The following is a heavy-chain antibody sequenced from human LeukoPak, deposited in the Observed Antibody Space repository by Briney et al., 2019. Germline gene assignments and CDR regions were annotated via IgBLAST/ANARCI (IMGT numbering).Heavy chain of an antibody. J-gene: IGHJ4*02. V-gene: IGHV3-7*01. Sequence: PGGSLRLSSAASGFVFRNYFMSWVRQAPGKGLEWVASIKNDGSEIYYVDSVRGRYTISRDNTKNSLYLQMSSLRAEDTAVYYCATDRGWRTSGYYLYYFEYWGQGTLVTFSS. CDR1: GFVFRNYF. CDR2: IKNDGSEI. CDR3: ATDRGWRTSGYYLYYFEY. D-gene: IGHD3-3*01.